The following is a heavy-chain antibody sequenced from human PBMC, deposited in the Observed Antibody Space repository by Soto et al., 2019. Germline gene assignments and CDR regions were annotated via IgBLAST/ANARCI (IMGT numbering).Heavy chain of an antibody. CDR3: TTSYYDILTGYGGMPKDGAGILYYGMDV. CDR1: GFTFSNAW. D-gene: IGHD3-9*01. Sequence: GGSLRLSCAASGFTFSNAWMNWVRQAPGKGLEWVGRIKSKTDGGTTDYAAPVKGRFTISRDDSKNTLYLQMNSLKTEDTAVYYCTTSYYDILTGYGGMPKDGAGILYYGMDVWGQGTTVTVSS. V-gene: IGHV3-15*07. J-gene: IGHJ6*02. CDR2: IKSKTDGGTT.